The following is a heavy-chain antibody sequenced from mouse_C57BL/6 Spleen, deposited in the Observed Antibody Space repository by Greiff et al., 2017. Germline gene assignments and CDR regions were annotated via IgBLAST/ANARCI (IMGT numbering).Heavy chain of an antibody. CDR2: IDPETGGT. CDR1: GYTFTDYE. CDR3: TSSEYGNYNWYFDV. J-gene: IGHJ1*03. V-gene: IGHV1-15*01. Sequence: QVQLQQSGAELVRPGASVTLSCKASGYTFTDYEMHWVKQTPVHGLEWIGAIDPETGGTAYNQKFKGKAILTADKSSSTAYMELRSLTSEDSAVYYCTSSEYGNYNWYFDVWGTGTTVTVSS. D-gene: IGHD2-10*02.